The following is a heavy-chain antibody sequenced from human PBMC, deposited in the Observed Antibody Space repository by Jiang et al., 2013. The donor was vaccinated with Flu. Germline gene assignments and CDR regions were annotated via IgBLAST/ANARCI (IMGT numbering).Heavy chain of an antibody. CDR1: GYSISSGYY. J-gene: IGHJ3*02. Sequence: SGSGLVKPSETLSLTCAVSGYSISSGYYWGWIRQPPGKGLECIGSISHSGRIYYNPSLKSRVTISVDTSKNQFSLKLSSVTAADTAVYYCARDIWYAGNSDAFDIWGQGTMVTVSS. CDR3: ARDIWYAGNSDAFDI. CDR2: ISHSGRI. D-gene: IGHD4-23*01. V-gene: IGHV4-38-2*02.